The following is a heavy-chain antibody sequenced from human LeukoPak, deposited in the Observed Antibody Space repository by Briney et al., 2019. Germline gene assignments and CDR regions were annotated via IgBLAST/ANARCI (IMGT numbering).Heavy chain of an antibody. V-gene: IGHV4-34*01. J-gene: IGHJ4*02. D-gene: IGHD4-17*01. CDR3: ARGDYGASFDY. CDR1: GPSISSYY. Sequence: SETLSLTCAVSGPSISSYYWSWIRQPPGKGLEWIGEISHSGNTNYNPSLKSRVTISIDTSKNQFSLILTSVTATYTAVYYCARGDYGASFDYWGQGALVTVSS. CDR2: ISHSGNT.